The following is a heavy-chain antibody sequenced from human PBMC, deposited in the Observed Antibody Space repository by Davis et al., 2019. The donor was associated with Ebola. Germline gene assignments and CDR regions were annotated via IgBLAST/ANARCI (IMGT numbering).Heavy chain of an antibody. J-gene: IGHJ4*02. CDR2: ISSKANSFAT. V-gene: IGHV3-73*01. D-gene: IGHD3-3*01. CDR3: SRHSPFRFLDY. Sequence: PGGSLRLSCAASGITFSGSAVHWVRQASGKGLEWVGRISSKANSFATEFAASVKGRFTISRDDSKNTAYLQMNSLKTEDTAVYYCSRHSPFRFLDYWGQGTLVTVSS. CDR1: GITFSGSA.